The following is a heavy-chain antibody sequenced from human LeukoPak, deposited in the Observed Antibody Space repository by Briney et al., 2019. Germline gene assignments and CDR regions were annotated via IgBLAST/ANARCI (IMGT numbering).Heavy chain of an antibody. Sequence: SETLSLTCTVSGGPISNYYWSWIRQPAGKGLEWIGRIYSSGNTNYNPSLKSRVTMSVDLSKNQFSLKLSSVTAADTAVYYCARVSASSDIYSFWYFDLWGRGTLVTVSS. J-gene: IGHJ2*01. V-gene: IGHV4-4*07. CDR1: GGPISNYY. CDR3: ARVSASSDIYSFWYFDL. CDR2: IYSSGNT. D-gene: IGHD6-19*01.